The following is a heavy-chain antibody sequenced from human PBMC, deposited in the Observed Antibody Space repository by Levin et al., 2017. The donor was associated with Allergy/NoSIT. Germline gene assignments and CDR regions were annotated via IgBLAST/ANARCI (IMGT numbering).Heavy chain of an antibody. CDR3: ATVESLFCSGVSCSYSFHY. J-gene: IGHJ4*02. D-gene: IGHD3-9*01. CDR1: GGSISTDNW. CDR2: IYRSGDT. V-gene: IGHV4-4*02. Sequence: SETLSLTCAVSGGSISTDNWWSWIRQPPGKGLEWLGEIYRSGDTNHNPSLRSRVTMSVDKSKNHFSLKLSSVTAADTAVYYCATVESLFCSGVSCSYSFHYWGQGALVTVSS.